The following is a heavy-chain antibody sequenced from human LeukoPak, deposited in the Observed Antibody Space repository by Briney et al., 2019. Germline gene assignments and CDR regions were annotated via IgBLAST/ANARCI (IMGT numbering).Heavy chain of an antibody. Sequence: GGSLRLSCAASGFTFSVYWMHWVRQAPGKGLVWVSRVSSDVSRVIYADSVKGRSTVSRDNAKNTLYLQMNSLRVEDTAVYYCARVFPYTVTTLGYWGRGTLVTVSS. J-gene: IGHJ4*02. CDR3: ARVFPYTVTTLGY. CDR2: VSSDVSRV. CDR1: GFTFSVYW. D-gene: IGHD4-17*01. V-gene: IGHV3-74*01.